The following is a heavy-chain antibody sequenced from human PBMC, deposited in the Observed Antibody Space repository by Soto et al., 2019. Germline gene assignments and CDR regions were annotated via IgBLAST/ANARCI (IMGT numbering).Heavy chain of an antibody. Sequence: ASVKVCCKASGYTFTSYGISWVLQAPGQGLEWMGWISAYNGNTNYAQKLQGRVTMTTDTSTSTAYMELRSLRSDDTAVYYCARDPRPTLRYFDWLLYFVNWGHGTLATLPS. J-gene: IGHJ4*01. CDR1: GYTFTSYG. CDR2: ISAYNGNT. V-gene: IGHV1-18*01. CDR3: ARDPRPTLRYFDWLLYFVN. D-gene: IGHD3-9*01.